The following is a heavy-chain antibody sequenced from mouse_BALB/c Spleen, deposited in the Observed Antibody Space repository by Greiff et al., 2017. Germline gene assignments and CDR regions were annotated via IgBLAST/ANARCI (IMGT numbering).Heavy chain of an antibody. V-gene: IGHV1-7*01. D-gene: IGHD1-1*01. J-gene: IGHJ2*01. CDR1: GYTFTSYW. Sequence: VQLQQSGAELAKPGASVKMSCKASGYTFTSYWMHWVKQRPGQGLEWIGYINPSTGYTEYNQKFKDKATLTADKSSSTAYMQLSSLTSEDSAVYYCARFYYGSRYDYWGQGTTLTVSA. CDR3: ARFYYGSRYDY. CDR2: INPSTGYT.